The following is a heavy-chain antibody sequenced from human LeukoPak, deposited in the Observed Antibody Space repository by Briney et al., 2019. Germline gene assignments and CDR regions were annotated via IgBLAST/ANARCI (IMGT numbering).Heavy chain of an antibody. CDR2: IYYSGST. CDR3: ARDGGGYGVHADYFQD. J-gene: IGHJ1*01. Sequence: PSQTLSLTCIVSGGSIRCGGYYWIWIRQYPGKGLEWIGYIYYSGSTYYNPSLKSRVTISVDTSKNQFSLNLYSVTAADTAVYYCARDGGGYGVHADYFQDWGQGTVVTVSS. V-gene: IGHV4-31*03. D-gene: IGHD3-16*01. CDR1: GGSIRCGGYY.